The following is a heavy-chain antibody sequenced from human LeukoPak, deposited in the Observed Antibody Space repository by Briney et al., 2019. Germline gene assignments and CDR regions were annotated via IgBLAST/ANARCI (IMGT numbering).Heavy chain of an antibody. J-gene: IGHJ4*02. D-gene: IGHD1-1*01. CDR1: GFTFSSYA. CDR3: ARDLKRGERRMDY. V-gene: IGHV3-30*04. Sequence: GGSLRLSCAASGFTFSSYAMHWVRQAPGKGLEWVAVISYDGSNKYYADSVKGRFTISRDNSKNTLYLQMNSLRAEDTAVYYCARDLKRGERRMDYWGRGTLVTVSS. CDR2: ISYDGSNK.